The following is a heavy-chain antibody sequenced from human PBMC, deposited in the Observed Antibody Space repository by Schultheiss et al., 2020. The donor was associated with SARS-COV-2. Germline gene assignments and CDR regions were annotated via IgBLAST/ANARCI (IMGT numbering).Heavy chain of an antibody. V-gene: IGHV3-11*04. CDR2: IGISGTTI. D-gene: IGHD3-3*01. CDR1: GGSFSGYY. Sequence: GGSLRLSCAVYGGSFSGYYWSWIRQPPGKGLEWISYIGISGTTIYYADSLKGRFTISRDNAKNSLYLQMNSLRAEDTAVYYCARPGGYYDFWSGYYYYYYMDVWGKGTTVTVSS. CDR3: ARPGGYYDFWSGYYYYYYMDV. J-gene: IGHJ6*03.